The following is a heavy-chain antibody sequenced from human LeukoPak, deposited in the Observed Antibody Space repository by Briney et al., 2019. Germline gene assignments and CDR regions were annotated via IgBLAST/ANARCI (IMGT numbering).Heavy chain of an antibody. Sequence: ASVKVSCKASGYPFSNYDINWVRQATGQGLEWMGWINPNSGNTGYAQKFQGRVTITRNTSISTAYMELSSLRSEDTAVYYCARGVGGWFDPWGQGTLVTVSS. V-gene: IGHV1-8*01. CDR3: ARGVGGWFDP. D-gene: IGHD1-26*01. CDR2: INPNSGNT. J-gene: IGHJ5*02. CDR1: GYPFSNYD.